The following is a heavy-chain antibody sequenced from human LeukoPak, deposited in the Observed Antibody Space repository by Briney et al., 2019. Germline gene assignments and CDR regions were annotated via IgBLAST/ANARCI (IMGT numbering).Heavy chain of an antibody. D-gene: IGHD6-19*01. CDR2: ISSSGSTI. CDR3: ARDLRPYSSGWYLY. CDR1: GFTFSSYA. J-gene: IGHJ4*02. V-gene: IGHV3-48*04. Sequence: PGGSLRLSCAASGFTFSSYAMSWVRQAPGKGLEWVSYISSSGSTIYYADSVKGRFTISRDNAKNSLYLQMNSLRAEDTAVYYCARDLRPYSSGWYLYWGQGTLVTVSS.